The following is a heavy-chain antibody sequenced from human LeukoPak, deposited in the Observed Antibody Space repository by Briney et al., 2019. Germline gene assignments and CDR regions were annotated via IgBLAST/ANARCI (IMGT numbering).Heavy chain of an antibody. CDR2: IYHSGST. CDR3: ASDWSKYRFDN. Sequence: SGTLSLTCAVSGYSISSGYYWGWIRQPPGKGLEWIGSIYHSGSTYYNPSLKSRVTISVDTSKNQFSLKLSSVTAADTAIYYCASDWSKYRFDNWGQGTLVTVSS. J-gene: IGHJ4*02. V-gene: IGHV4-38-2*01. D-gene: IGHD3-9*01. CDR1: GYSISSGYY.